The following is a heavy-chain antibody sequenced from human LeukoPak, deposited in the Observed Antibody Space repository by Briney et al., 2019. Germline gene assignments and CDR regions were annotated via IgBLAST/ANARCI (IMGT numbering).Heavy chain of an antibody. CDR1: GFTFSSSW. Sequence: GGSLRLSCVASGFTFSSSWMSWVRRAPGKGLEWVANIKQDGTGEYYVDSVRGRFSISKDNAKNSLYLQMNSLRAEDTAVYYCARDPCHGALDYWGQGALVTVSS. D-gene: IGHD2-2*01. V-gene: IGHV3-7*03. CDR3: ARDPCHGALDY. J-gene: IGHJ4*02. CDR2: IKQDGTGE.